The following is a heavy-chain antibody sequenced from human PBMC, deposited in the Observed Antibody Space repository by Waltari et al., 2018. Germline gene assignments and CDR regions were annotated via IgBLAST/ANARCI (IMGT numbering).Heavy chain of an antibody. V-gene: IGHV3-23*01. CDR2: ISGGGATT. Sequence: EVQLLESGGGLAQPGGSLRLSCATSGFSFGGFAMNWVRTAPGKGLEWVSGISGGGATTYYADSVRGRFTISRDNSRNTLSLEVNSLRAEDTAIYYCAKAFRGYSGSYFDYWGQGVPVTVSS. D-gene: IGHD5-12*01. J-gene: IGHJ4*02. CDR3: AKAFRGYSGSYFDY. CDR1: GFSFGGFA.